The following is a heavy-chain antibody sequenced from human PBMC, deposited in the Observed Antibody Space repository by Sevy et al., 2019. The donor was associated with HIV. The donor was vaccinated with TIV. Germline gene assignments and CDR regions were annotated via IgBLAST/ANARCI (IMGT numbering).Heavy chain of an antibody. V-gene: IGHV1-2*02. J-gene: IGHJ4*02. CDR1: GYTFTGYY. CDR2: INPNSGGT. Sequence: ASVKVSCKASGYTFTGYYMHWVRQAPGQGLEWMGWINPNSGGTNYAQKFQGRVTMTRDTSISTAYMELSRLRSDDTAVYYCARDGSYCYDSSGYLYYFDYWGQGTLVTVSS. CDR3: ARDGSYCYDSSGYLYYFDY. D-gene: IGHD3-22*01.